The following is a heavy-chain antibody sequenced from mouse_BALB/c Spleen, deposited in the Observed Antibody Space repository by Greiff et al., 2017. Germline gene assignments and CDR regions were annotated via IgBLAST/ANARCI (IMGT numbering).Heavy chain of an antibody. CDR3: AFITTAHYFDY. Sequence: VQLKESGAELVKPGASVKLSCTASGFNIKDTYMHWVKQRPEQGLEWIGRIDPANGNTKYDPKFQGKATITADTSSNTAYLQLSSLTSEDTAVYYCAFITTAHYFDYWGQGTTLTVSS. J-gene: IGHJ2*01. CDR1: GFNIKDTY. CDR2: IDPANGNT. D-gene: IGHD1-2*01. V-gene: IGHV14-3*02.